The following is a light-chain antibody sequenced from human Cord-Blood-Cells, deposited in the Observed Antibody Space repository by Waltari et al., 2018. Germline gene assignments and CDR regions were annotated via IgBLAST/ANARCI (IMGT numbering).Light chain of an antibody. Sequence: DILLTQSPPTLPLSPGERATLSCRGSQSVSSYLAWYQQKPGQAHRLLIDDASNEATGIPARFSGSGSGKYFTLTISSLEAEDFAVYYCQQRSSWTFGQGTKVEIK. CDR3: QQRSSWT. CDR2: DAS. J-gene: IGKJ1*01. CDR1: QSVSSY. V-gene: IGKV3-11*01.